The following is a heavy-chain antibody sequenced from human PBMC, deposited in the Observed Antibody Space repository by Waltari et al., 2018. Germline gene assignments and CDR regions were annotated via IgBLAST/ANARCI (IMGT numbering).Heavy chain of an antibody. V-gene: IGHV3-9*01. CDR1: GFTFDDYA. J-gene: IGHJ4*02. D-gene: IGHD3-10*01. CDR2: ISWNSGSI. CDR3: AKDFGLFFDY. Sequence: EVQLVESGGGLVQPGRSLRLSCAASGFTFDDYAMHWVRQAPGKGLEWVSGISWNSGSIGYADSVKGRFTISRDNSKNTLYLQMNSLRAEDTAVYYCAKDFGLFFDYWGQGTLVTVSS.